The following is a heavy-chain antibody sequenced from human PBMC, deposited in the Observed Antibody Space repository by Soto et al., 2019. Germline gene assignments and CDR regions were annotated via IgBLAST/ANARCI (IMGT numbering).Heavy chain of an antibody. Sequence: QVQLVESGGGVVQPGRSLRLSCAASGFTFSSYGMHWVRQAPGKGLEWVAVIWYDGSNKYYADSVKGRFTISRDNSKNTLYLQMNSLRAEDTAVYYCARAVRRYSSSWYASWFDPWGQVTLVTVSS. CDR2: IWYDGSNK. D-gene: IGHD6-13*01. CDR1: GFTFSSYG. J-gene: IGHJ5*02. CDR3: ARAVRRYSSSWYASWFDP. V-gene: IGHV3-33*01.